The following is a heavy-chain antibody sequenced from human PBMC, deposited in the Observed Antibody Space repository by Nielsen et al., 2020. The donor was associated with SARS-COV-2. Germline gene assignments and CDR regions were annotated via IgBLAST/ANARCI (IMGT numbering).Heavy chain of an antibody. CDR3: AKGGESAPTLGNYYMDV. Sequence: LSLTCAASGFTFDDYAMHWVRQAPGKGLEWVSLISWDGGSTYYADSVKGRFTISRDNSKNSLYLQMNSLRAEDTALYYCAKGGESAPTLGNYYMDVWGKGTTVTVSS. V-gene: IGHV3-43D*03. CDR2: ISWDGGST. CDR1: GFTFDDYA. D-gene: IGHD3-16*01. J-gene: IGHJ6*03.